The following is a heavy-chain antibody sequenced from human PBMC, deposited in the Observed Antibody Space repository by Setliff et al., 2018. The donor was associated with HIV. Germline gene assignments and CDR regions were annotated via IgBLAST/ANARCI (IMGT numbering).Heavy chain of an antibody. D-gene: IGHD3-22*01. CDR1: EFTFSDSW. Sequence: PGGSLRLSCVASEFTFSDSWMHWVRQVPGQGLVWVSTINSDGSTTSYADSVKGRFTISRDNARNTLYLQMSGLRAEDSAVYYCARDQYYYDTSGYYRGSAFDFWGQGTLVTVSS. CDR3: ARDQYYYDTSGYYRGSAFDF. CDR2: INSDGSTT. V-gene: IGHV3-74*01. J-gene: IGHJ4*02.